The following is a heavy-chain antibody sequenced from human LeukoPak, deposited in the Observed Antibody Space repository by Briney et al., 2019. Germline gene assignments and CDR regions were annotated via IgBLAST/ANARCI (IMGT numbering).Heavy chain of an antibody. CDR1: GGTFSSYA. Sequence: SVKVSCKASGGTFSSYAISWVRQAPGQGLEWMGRIIPILGIANYAQKFQGRVTIIADKSTSTAYMELSSLRSEDTAVYYCARAQSYGDPDTDWGQGTLVTVSS. J-gene: IGHJ4*02. CDR3: ARAQSYGDPDTD. D-gene: IGHD4-17*01. V-gene: IGHV1-69*04. CDR2: IIPILGIA.